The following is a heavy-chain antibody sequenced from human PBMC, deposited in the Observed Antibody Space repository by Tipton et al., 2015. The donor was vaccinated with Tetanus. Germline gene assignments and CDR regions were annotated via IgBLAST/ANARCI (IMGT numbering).Heavy chain of an antibody. V-gene: IGHV3-23*01. J-gene: IGHJ5*02. D-gene: IGHD6-19*01. CDR1: GFTITNFP. Sequence: GSLRLSCAASGFTITNFPMTWVRQAPGKGLEWLSLISGTGQITYYADSVKGRFAISRDISKNTFYLQMNSLRTEDTALYFCATGYATGWYREPRFAPWGQGDLVTVSS. CDR3: ATGYATGWYREPRFAP. CDR2: ISGTGQIT.